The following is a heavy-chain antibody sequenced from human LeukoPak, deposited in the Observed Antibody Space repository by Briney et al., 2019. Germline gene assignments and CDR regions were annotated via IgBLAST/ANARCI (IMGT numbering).Heavy chain of an antibody. Sequence: SETLSLTCAVYGGSFSGYYWSWIRQPPGKGLEWIGEINHSGSTNYNPSLTSRVTISVDTSKNQFSLKLSSVTAADTAVYYCARGRTWFDPWGQGTLVTVSS. V-gene: IGHV4-34*01. D-gene: IGHD1-1*01. CDR2: INHSGST. CDR3: ARGRTWFDP. CDR1: GGSFSGYY. J-gene: IGHJ5*02.